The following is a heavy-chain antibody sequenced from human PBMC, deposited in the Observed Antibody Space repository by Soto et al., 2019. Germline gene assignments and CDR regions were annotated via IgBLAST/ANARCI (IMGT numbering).Heavy chain of an antibody. V-gene: IGHV4-38-2*01. CDR3: AKKGYYPSGKINLFDS. J-gene: IGHJ4*02. Sequence: TLSLTCAVSGYSITSDYYWGWIRQPPGKGLEWIGSIYSGGTYYNPSLKSRVTISVDTSKNQFSLRLTSVTAADTAMYYCAKKGYYPSGKINLFDSWGQGTLVTVSS. CDR2: IYSGGT. CDR1: GYSITSDYY. D-gene: IGHD3-10*01.